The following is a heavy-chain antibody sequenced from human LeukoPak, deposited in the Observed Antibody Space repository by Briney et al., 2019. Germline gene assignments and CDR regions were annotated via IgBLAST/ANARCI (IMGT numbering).Heavy chain of an antibody. V-gene: IGHV3-74*01. CDR3: AREEHRLAAAGTSAFDL. D-gene: IGHD6-13*01. Sequence: GGSLRLSCAASGFTFSDYWMHWVRQAPGKGLAWVSHINIDGGLTNYADSVKGRFNVSRDNARNTLYLQMSSLRAEDTAIYFCAREEHRLAAAGTSAFDLGGQGTLVTVSP. CDR2: INIDGGLT. CDR1: GFTFSDYW. J-gene: IGHJ3*01.